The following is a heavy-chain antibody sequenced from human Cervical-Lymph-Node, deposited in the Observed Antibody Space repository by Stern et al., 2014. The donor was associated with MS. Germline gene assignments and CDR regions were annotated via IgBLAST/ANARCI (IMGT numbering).Heavy chain of an antibody. CDR2: ITGTGGST. V-gene: IGHV3-23*04. J-gene: IGHJ4*02. CDR1: GFTFSDYA. Sequence: EVQLVESGGGLVQPGGSLRLSCAASGFTFSDYAMSWLRQAPGKGLESVSGITGTGGSTYYADSVKGRLTISRDNSKNTLYLQMNSLRAEDTAVYYCAKDLRYDYVWAPHYFDSWGQGTLVTVSS. CDR3: AKDLRYDYVWAPHYFDS. D-gene: IGHD3-16*01.